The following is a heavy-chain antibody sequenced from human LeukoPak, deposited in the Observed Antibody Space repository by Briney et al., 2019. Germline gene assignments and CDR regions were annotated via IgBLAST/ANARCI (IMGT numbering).Heavy chain of an antibody. CDR2: ISTDGTTA. V-gene: IGHV3-74*01. CDR3: ARDGSLPDY. Sequence: GGSLRLSCAASGLTFVKHYLHWVRQAPGTGLLWVSRISTDGTTALYADSVRGRFTISRDNAKNTLYLQMNSLRAEDTAVYYCARDGSLPDYWGQGTLVTVSS. J-gene: IGHJ4*02. CDR1: GLTFVKHY.